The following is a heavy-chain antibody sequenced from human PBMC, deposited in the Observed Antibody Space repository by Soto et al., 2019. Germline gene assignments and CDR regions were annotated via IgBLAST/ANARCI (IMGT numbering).Heavy chain of an antibody. D-gene: IGHD3-16*01. CDR1: VATFSSST. Sequence: QVQLVQSGADVKKPGSSVKVSCKASVATFSSSTFTWVRQAPGQGLEWMGRIIPMFGITNSAQKFQGRLGITADESTNTVFMDMSSLRSDDTAIYYCATGALTFGGVLNAWGQGTLVTVSS. CDR2: IIPMFGIT. V-gene: IGHV1-69*02. J-gene: IGHJ4*02. CDR3: ATGALTFGGVLNA.